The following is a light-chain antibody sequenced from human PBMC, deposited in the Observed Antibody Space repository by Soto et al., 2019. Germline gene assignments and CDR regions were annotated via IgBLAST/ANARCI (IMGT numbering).Light chain of an antibody. CDR2: GAS. J-gene: IGKJ1*01. V-gene: IGKV3-20*01. CDR1: QSVSSSY. CDR3: QHREA. Sequence: EIVLTQSPGTLSLSPGERATLSCRASQSVSSSYLAWYQQKPGQAPRLLIYGASSRATGIPDRFSGSGSGTDFTLTISRLEPEDFAVYYCQHREAFGQRTKVEIK.